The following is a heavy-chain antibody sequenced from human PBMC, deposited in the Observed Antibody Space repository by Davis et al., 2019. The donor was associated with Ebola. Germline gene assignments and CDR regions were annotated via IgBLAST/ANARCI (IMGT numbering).Heavy chain of an antibody. V-gene: IGHV1-2*02. CDR1: GYTFTGYY. J-gene: IGHJ6*03. D-gene: IGHD2-2*01. CDR2: INPNSGGT. CDR3: ARSVVPAATSYYYYYYMDV. Sequence: ASVKVSCKASGYTFTGYYMHWVRQAPGQGLEWMGWINPNSGGTNYAQKFQGRVTMTRDTSISTAYMELSRLRSDDTAVYYCARSVVPAATSYYYYYYMDVWGKGTTVTVSS.